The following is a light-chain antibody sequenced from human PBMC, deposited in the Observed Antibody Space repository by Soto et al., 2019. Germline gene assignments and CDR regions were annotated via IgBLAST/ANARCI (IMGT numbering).Light chain of an antibody. CDR1: SNDVGGYNS. J-gene: IGLJ1*01. Sequence: QSALTQPASVSGSPGQSITISCTGTSNDVGGYNSVSWYQQHPGKAPKLIIYEVSNRPSGVSYRFSGSKSGNTASLTISGLQAEDEADYYCSSYTSSSTYVFGTGTKLTVL. V-gene: IGLV2-14*01. CDR2: EVS. CDR3: SSYTSSSTYV.